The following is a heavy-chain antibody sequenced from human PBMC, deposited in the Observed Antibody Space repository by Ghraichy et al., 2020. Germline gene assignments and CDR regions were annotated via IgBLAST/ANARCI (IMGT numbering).Heavy chain of an antibody. CDR2: IYYSGST. J-gene: IGHJ4*02. CDR1: GGSISSYY. D-gene: IGHD3-3*01. Sequence: SQTLSLTCTVSGGSISSYYWSWIRQPPGKGLEWIGYIYYSGSTNYNPSLKSRVTISVDTSKNQFSLKLSSVTAADTAVYYCARGNYDFWSGYSNYFDYWGQGTLVTVSS. CDR3: ARGNYDFWSGYSNYFDY. V-gene: IGHV4-59*01.